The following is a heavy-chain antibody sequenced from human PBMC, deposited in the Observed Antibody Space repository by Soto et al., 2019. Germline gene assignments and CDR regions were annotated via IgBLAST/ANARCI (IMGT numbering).Heavy chain of an antibody. J-gene: IGHJ6*02. CDR2: LIPVFGSP. CDR3: TRVLGYTFEPGKTRYYAMDV. CDR1: GGTFSKDA. V-gene: IGHV1-69*01. Sequence: QVQLVQSGAEVKKPGSSVTVSCKTSGGTFSKDAINWVRQAPGQGLEWMGLLIPVFGSPIYAQKFQGRIRLTADESTRTAFMDLSSIRSEDTAVYYCTRVLGYTFEPGKTRYYAMDVWGQGTTVSVSS. D-gene: IGHD5-18*01.